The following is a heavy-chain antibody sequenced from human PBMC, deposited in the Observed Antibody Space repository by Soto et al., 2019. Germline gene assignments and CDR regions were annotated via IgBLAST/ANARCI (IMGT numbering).Heavy chain of an antibody. D-gene: IGHD6-19*01. CDR2: ISSGGVSI. V-gene: IGHV3-48*02. J-gene: IGHJ3*02. CDR3: ARDRRGVAGTARAFDT. Sequence: GGSLRLSCVASGSPFDMFNMNWVRQAPGKGLEWVSYISSGGVSIYYADSVKGRFTISRDNAKNSLYLQMNSLRDEDTAVYYCARDRRGVAGTARAFDTWGQGTMVTVSS. CDR1: GSPFDMFN.